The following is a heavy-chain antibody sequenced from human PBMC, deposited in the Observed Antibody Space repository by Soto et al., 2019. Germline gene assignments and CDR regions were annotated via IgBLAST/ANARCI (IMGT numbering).Heavy chain of an antibody. D-gene: IGHD2-21*01. J-gene: IGHJ5*02. V-gene: IGHV4-31*03. CDR2: IYFSGST. CDR1: GGSISSGGYY. Sequence: SETLSLTCTVSGGSISSGGYYWSWIRQHPGKGLEWIWYIYFSGSTYYSPSLKSRVTITVETSKNQYSQRLSSVTAADTDVYYCARVPPGRLVPTWVDPWGQGTLVTVCS. CDR3: ARVPPGRLVPTWVDP.